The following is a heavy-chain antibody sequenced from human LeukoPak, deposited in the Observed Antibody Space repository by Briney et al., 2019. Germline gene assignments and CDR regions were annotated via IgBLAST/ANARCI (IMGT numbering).Heavy chain of an antibody. D-gene: IGHD2-2*01. CDR3: AKAYGYCSSTSCYTEGHWFDP. CDR2: ISGSGGST. Sequence: PGGSLRLSCAASGFTFSSYAMSWVRQAPGKGLEWVSAISGSGGSTYYADSVKGRFTISRDNSKNTLYLQMSSLRAEDTAVYYCAKAYGYCSSTSCYTEGHWFDPWGQGTLVTVSS. V-gene: IGHV3-23*01. CDR1: GFTFSSYA. J-gene: IGHJ5*02.